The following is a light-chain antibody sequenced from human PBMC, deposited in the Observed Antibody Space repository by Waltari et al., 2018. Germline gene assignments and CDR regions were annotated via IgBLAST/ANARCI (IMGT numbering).Light chain of an antibody. CDR2: DVS. V-gene: IGLV2-11*01. J-gene: IGLJ1*01. CDR3: CSYAGRSHCV. Sequence: QSALTQPRPVSGSPGQSVTISCTGTSSDVGGYNYVSWYQQHPGKAPKLMIYDVSKRPSGVPDRFSGYKSGNTASLAISGLQAEDEADYYRCSYAGRSHCVFVTGTKVTVL. CDR1: SSDVGGYNY.